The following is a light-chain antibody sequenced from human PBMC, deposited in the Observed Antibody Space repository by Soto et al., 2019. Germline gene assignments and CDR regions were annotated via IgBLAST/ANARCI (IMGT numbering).Light chain of an antibody. CDR3: ATWDDSLNGVV. V-gene: IGLV1-44*01. Sequence: QSVLTQPLSASGPPGQRVTISCSGSDSNIRRNTVNWFQQLPGTAPKLLIYGNSHRPSGVVDRFSGSKSGTAASLAISGLQSEDEAIYYCATWDDSLNGVVFGGGTKVTVL. J-gene: IGLJ2*01. CDR2: GNS. CDR1: DSNIRRNT.